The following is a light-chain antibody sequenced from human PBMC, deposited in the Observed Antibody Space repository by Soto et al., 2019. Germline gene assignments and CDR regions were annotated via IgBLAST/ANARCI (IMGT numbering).Light chain of an antibody. CDR1: SGHSSYA. CDR2: LNSDGSH. J-gene: IGLJ2*01. CDR3: QTWGTGIQDVV. V-gene: IGLV4-69*01. Sequence: QLVLTQSPSASASLGASVKLTCTLSSGHSSYAIAWHQQQPEKGPRYLMKLNSDGSHSKGEGIPDRFSGSSSGAERYLTISSLQSEDEADYYCQTWGTGIQDVVFGGGTKLTVL.